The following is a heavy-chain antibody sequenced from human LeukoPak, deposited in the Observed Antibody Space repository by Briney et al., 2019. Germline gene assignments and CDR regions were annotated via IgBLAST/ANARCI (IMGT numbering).Heavy chain of an antibody. D-gene: IGHD3-22*01. J-gene: IGHJ6*03. V-gene: IGHV4-59*01. CDR3: ARDWAVGDSSGYYGYYYYMDV. Sequence: SETLSLTCTVSGGSISSYYWSWIRQPPGKGLEWIGYIYYSGSTNYNPSLKSRVTISVDTSKNQFSLKLSSVTATDTAVYYCARDWAVGDSSGYYGYYYYMDVWGKGTTVTVSS. CDR2: IYYSGST. CDR1: GGSISSYY.